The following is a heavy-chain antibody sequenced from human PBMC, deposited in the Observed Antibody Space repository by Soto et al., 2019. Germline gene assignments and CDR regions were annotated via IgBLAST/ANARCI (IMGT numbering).Heavy chain of an antibody. CDR2: INTYNGNT. V-gene: IGHV1-18*01. CDR1: GYTFTRYG. J-gene: IGHJ4*02. D-gene: IGHD6-25*01. CDR3: AREGSGYSFDH. Sequence: ASVKVSCKASGYTFTRYGIGWARQAPGQGLEWMGWINTYNGNTNYAQNVQGRVTLTTDTSTSTAYMELRSLRSDDTAVYYCAREGSGYSFDHWGQGTLVTVSS.